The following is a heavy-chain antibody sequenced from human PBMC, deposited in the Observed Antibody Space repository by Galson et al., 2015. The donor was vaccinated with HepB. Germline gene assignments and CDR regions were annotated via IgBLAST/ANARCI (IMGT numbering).Heavy chain of an antibody. Sequence: LSLTCTVSGGSISSSSYYWSWIRQPPGKGLEWIGSIYYSGSTYYNPSLKSRVTISVDTSKNQFSLKLSSVTAADTAVYYCARDGAAVVVPAAILAFSAWGQGTLVTVSS. CDR3: ARDGAAVVVPAAILAFSA. CDR2: IYYSGST. V-gene: IGHV4-39*07. J-gene: IGHJ4*02. CDR1: GGSISSSSYY. D-gene: IGHD2-2*01.